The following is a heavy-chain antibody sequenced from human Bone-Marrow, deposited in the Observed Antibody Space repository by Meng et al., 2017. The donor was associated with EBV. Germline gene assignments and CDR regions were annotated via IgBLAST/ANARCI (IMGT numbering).Heavy chain of an antibody. CDR3: ARAASYDYIWGSYRSFDWFDP. D-gene: IGHD3-16*02. CDR2: ISSSSYI. V-gene: IGHV3-21*01. J-gene: IGHJ5*02. Sequence: EVHLVESGGGLVKPGGSLRLSCAAYGFTFSSYSMNWVRQATGKGLEWVSSISSSSYIYYAASVKGRFTISRDNAKNSLYLQMNSLRAEDTAVYYCARAASYDYIWGSYRSFDWFDPWGQGTLVTVSS. CDR1: GFTFSSYS.